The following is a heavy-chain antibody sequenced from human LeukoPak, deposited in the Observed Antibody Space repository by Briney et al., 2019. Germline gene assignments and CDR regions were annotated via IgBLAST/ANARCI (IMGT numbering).Heavy chain of an antibody. Sequence: GGSLRLSCAASGFTFSSYAMSWVRQAPGKGLEWVSAISGSGISTYYADSVKGRFTISRDNSKNTVSLQMDSLRAEDTAVYYCARLQSKYIDYWGQGTLVTVSS. CDR3: ARLQSKYIDY. V-gene: IGHV3-23*01. CDR1: GFTFSSYA. J-gene: IGHJ4*02. CDR2: ISGSGIST. D-gene: IGHD2-21*02.